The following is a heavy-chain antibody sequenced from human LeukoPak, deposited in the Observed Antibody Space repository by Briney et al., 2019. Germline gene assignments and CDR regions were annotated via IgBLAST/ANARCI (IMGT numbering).Heavy chain of an antibody. J-gene: IGHJ4*02. V-gene: IGHV3-20*03. Sequence: VGSLRLSSAASGFTFDDYGMSWVRQAPGKGLDWISGINWNGGSTGYADSVKGRFTISRDNAKNSLYLQMNSLRAEDTALYYCARTGYSSSWRNYFDYWGQGTLVTVSS. CDR2: INWNGGST. D-gene: IGHD6-13*01. CDR3: ARTGYSSSWRNYFDY. CDR1: GFTFDDYG.